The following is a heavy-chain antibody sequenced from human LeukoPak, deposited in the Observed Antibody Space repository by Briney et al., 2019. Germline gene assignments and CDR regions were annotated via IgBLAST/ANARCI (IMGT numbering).Heavy chain of an antibody. Sequence: SETLSLTCTVSGGSISSYYWSWIRQPPGKGLEWIGYIYYSGSTNYNPSLKSRVTISVDTSKNQFSLKLSSVTAADTAVYYCARGSYDISTGPQIWRFDYWGQGTLVTVSS. V-gene: IGHV4-59*01. CDR2: IYYSGST. J-gene: IGHJ4*02. CDR1: GGSISSYY. CDR3: ARGSYDISTGPQIWRFDY. D-gene: IGHD3-9*01.